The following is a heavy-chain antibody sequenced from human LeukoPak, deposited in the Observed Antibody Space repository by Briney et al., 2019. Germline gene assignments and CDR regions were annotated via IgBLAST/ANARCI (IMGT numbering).Heavy chain of an antibody. Sequence: PGGSLRLSCAASGFTFRTYWMSWVRQAPGKGLEWVANIKQDGNEKYYVDSVKGRFTISRDNAHNSLYLQMNSLRAEDTAVYFCARDKVDGDSYFDSWGQGTLVTVSS. V-gene: IGHV3-7*01. CDR2: IKQDGNEK. CDR1: GFTFRTYW. D-gene: IGHD4-17*01. J-gene: IGHJ4*02. CDR3: ARDKVDGDSYFDS.